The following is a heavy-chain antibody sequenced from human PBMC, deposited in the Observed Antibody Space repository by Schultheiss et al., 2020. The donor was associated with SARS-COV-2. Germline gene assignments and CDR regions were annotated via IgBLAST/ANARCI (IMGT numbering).Heavy chain of an antibody. D-gene: IGHD3-22*01. Sequence: GGSLRLSCAASGFTFSSYAMHWVRQAPGKGLEWVALISYNGIKYYTDSVKGRFTISRDDSKNSLFLQMNSLRAEDTAVYYCARASSYYDTSGYLYLFDYWGQGTLVTVSS. CDR2: ISYNGIK. V-gene: IGHV3-30*04. J-gene: IGHJ4*02. CDR1: GFTFSSYA. CDR3: ARASSYYDTSGYLYLFDY.